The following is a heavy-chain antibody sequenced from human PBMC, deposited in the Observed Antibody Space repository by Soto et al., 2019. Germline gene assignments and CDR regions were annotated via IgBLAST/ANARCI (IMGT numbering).Heavy chain of an antibody. V-gene: IGHV4-34*01. Sequence: SETLSLTCAVYGGSFSGYYWSWIRQPPGKGLEWIGEINHSGSTNYNPSLKSRVTISVDTSKNQFSLKLSSVTAADTAVYYCARGPITIFGTEHHYYMDVWGNGTTVTVSS. J-gene: IGHJ6*03. CDR2: INHSGST. CDR3: ARGPITIFGTEHHYYMDV. CDR1: GGSFSGYY. D-gene: IGHD3-3*01.